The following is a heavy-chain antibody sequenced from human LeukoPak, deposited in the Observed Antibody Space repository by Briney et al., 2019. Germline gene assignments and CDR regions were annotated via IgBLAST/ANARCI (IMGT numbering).Heavy chain of an antibody. J-gene: IGHJ4*02. V-gene: IGHV3-23*01. CDR1: GFTFSSYA. Sequence: PGGSLRLSCAASGFTFSSYAMSWVRQAPGKGLEWVSAISGSGGSTYYADSVEGRFTISRDNSKNTLYLQMNSLRAEDTAVYYCAKQITMVREFDYWGQGTLVTVSS. D-gene: IGHD3-10*01. CDR3: AKQITMVREFDY. CDR2: ISGSGGST.